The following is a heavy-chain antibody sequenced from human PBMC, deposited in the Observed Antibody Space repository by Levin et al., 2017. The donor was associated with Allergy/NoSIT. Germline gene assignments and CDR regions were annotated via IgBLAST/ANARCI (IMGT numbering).Heavy chain of an antibody. D-gene: IGHD6-19*01. Sequence: GESLKISCAASGFTFSSYAMSWVRQAPGKGLEWVSAISGSGGSTYYADSVKGRFTISRDNSKNTLYLQMNSLRAEDTAVYYCAKKIAVAGTYYYYGMDVWGQGTTVTVSS. CDR3: AKKIAVAGTYYYYGMDV. CDR2: ISGSGGST. J-gene: IGHJ6*02. V-gene: IGHV3-23*01. CDR1: GFTFSSYA.